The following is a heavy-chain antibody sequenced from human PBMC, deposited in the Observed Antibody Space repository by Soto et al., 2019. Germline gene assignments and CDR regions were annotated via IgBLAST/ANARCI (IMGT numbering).Heavy chain of an antibody. CDR3: ARETYSSGWYLDY. V-gene: IGHV3-33*01. CDR2: IWYDGSNK. CDR1: GFTFSSYV. Sequence: GGSLRRSCPASGFTFSSYVMHWVRQAPGKGLEWVAVIWYDGSNKYYADSVKGRFTISRDNSKNTLYLQMNSLRAEDTAVYYCARETYSSGWYLDYWGQGTLVTVSS. J-gene: IGHJ4*02. D-gene: IGHD6-19*01.